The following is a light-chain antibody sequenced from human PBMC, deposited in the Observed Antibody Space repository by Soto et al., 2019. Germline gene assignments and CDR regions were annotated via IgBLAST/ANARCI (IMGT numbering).Light chain of an antibody. CDR2: SND. CDR3: AAWDDSLNGHWV. J-gene: IGLJ3*02. V-gene: IGLV1-44*01. CDR1: SSNIGSNP. Sequence: QSVLTQPPSASGTPGQRVTISCSGSSSNIGSNPVNWYQLLPGTAPKLLIYSNDQRPSGVPDRFSGSKSGTSASLAISGLQSEDEADYHCAAWDDSLNGHWVFGGGTKLTVL.